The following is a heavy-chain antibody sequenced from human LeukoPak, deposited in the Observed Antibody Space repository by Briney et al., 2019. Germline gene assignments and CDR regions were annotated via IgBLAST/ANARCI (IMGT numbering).Heavy chain of an antibody. CDR2: IYAGGTS. D-gene: IGHD3-10*01. Sequence: GGSLRLSCAASGFTVSNNYMTWVRQAPGKGLDWVSIIYAGGTSYYADSVKGRFIISRDNSKNTLYLQMNSLSAEDTAVYYCARDSGLDAFDIWGQGTMVTVSS. J-gene: IGHJ3*02. CDR1: GFTVSNNY. V-gene: IGHV3-53*01. CDR3: ARDSGLDAFDI.